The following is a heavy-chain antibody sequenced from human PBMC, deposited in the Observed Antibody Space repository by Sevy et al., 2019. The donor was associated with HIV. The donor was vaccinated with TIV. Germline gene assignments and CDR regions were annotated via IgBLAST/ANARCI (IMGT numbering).Heavy chain of an antibody. CDR1: GFTFSSYG. V-gene: IGHV3-30*18. D-gene: IGHD5-18*01. CDR3: AKEGGGYSDYYYYYGMDV. J-gene: IGHJ6*02. Sequence: GGSLRLSCAASGFTFSSYGMHWVRQAPGKGLEWVAVISCDGSNKYYADSVKGRFTISRDNSKNTLYLQMNSLRAEDTAVYYCAKEGGGYSDYYYYYGMDVWGQGTTVTVSS. CDR2: ISCDGSNK.